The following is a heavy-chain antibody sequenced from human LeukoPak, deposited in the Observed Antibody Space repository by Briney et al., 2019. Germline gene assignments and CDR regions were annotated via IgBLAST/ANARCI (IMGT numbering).Heavy chain of an antibody. CDR2: IIPIFGTA. D-gene: IGHD3/OR15-3a*01. CDR1: GGTFSSYA. J-gene: IGHJ3*02. Sequence: GASVKVSCKASGGTFSSYAISWVRQAPGRGLEWMGRIIPIFGTANYAQKFQGRVTITADKSTSTAYMELSSLRSEDTAVYYCARPGLDDAFDIWGQGTMVTVSS. V-gene: IGHV1-69*06. CDR3: ARPGLDDAFDI.